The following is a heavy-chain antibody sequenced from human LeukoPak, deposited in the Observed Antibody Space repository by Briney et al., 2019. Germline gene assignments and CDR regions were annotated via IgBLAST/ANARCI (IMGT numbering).Heavy chain of an antibody. D-gene: IGHD2-15*01. Sequence: ASVTVSFKASGYIFTGHYMHWVRQAPGQGLEWMGWINPNSGGTRYAQKFQGRVNMTRDTSISTTYMELRRLTSDDTAVYYCARDISAGIYMYEYWGQGSLVTVSS. CDR1: GYIFTGHY. V-gene: IGHV1-2*02. CDR3: ARDISAGIYMYEY. J-gene: IGHJ4*02. CDR2: INPNSGGT.